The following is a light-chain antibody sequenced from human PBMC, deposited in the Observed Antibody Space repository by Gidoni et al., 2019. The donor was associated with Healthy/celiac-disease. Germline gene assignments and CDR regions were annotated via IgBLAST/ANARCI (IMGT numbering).Light chain of an antibody. Sequence: QSGLAPPSPVAGAPGPSIPISFTGTSSDVGSYNLVSWYQQHPGKAPKLMIYEGSKRPSGVSNRFSGSKSGNTASLTISGLQAEDEADYYCCSYAGSSTWVFGGGTKLTVL. CDR1: SSDVGSYNL. V-gene: IGLV2-23*01. J-gene: IGLJ3*02. CDR3: CSYAGSSTWV. CDR2: EGS.